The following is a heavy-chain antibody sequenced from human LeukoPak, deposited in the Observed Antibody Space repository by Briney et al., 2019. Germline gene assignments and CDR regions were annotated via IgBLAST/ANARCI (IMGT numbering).Heavy chain of an antibody. Sequence: GGSLRLSCAASGFTFSSYAMHWVRQAPGKGLEWVAVISYDGSNKYYADSVKGRFTISRDNSKNTLYLQMNSLRAEDTAVYYCARDGFTMVRGVTPVNWGQGTLVTVSS. CDR2: ISYDGSNK. CDR1: GFTFSSYA. J-gene: IGHJ4*02. V-gene: IGHV3-30*04. D-gene: IGHD3-10*01. CDR3: ARDGFTMVRGVTPVN.